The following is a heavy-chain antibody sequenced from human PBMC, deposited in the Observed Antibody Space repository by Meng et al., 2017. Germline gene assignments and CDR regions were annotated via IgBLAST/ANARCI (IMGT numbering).Heavy chain of an antibody. V-gene: IGHV3-23*01. J-gene: IGHJ6*02. Sequence: GESLKISCAASGFTFSSYAMSWVRQAPGKGLEWVSAISGSGGSTYYADSVKGRFTISRDNSKNTLYLQMNSLRAEDTAVYYCAKGPYGSGTHYYYYGMDVWGQGNTVNGAS. CDR2: ISGSGGST. D-gene: IGHD3-10*01. CDR3: AKGPYGSGTHYYYYGMDV. CDR1: GFTFSSYA.